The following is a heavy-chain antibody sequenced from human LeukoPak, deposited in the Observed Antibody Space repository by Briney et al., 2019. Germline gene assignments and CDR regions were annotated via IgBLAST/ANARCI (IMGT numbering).Heavy chain of an antibody. CDR2: INHSGST. CDR3: AGGDYHGSESYANY. Sequence: SETLSLTCAVYGGSFSGYYWSWIRQPPGKGLDWIGEINHSGSTNYNPSLKSRVTISVDTSKNQFSLKLSSVTAADTAVYYCAGGDYHGSESYANYWGQGTLVTVSS. V-gene: IGHV4-34*01. D-gene: IGHD3-10*01. CDR1: GGSFSGYY. J-gene: IGHJ4*02.